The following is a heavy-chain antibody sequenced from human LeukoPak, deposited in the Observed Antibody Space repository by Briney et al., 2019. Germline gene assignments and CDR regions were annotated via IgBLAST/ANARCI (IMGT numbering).Heavy chain of an antibody. CDR2: IYTSGST. CDR1: GVSISSYY. V-gene: IGHV4-4*07. J-gene: IGHJ4*02. CDR3: ARENSGSYREFDY. D-gene: IGHD1-26*01. Sequence: SETLSLTCTVSGVSISSYYWSWTRQPAGKGLEWIGRIYTSGSTNYNASLKSRVSMSVDTSKNQFSLKLSSVTAADTAVFYCARENSGSYREFDYWGQGTLVTVSS.